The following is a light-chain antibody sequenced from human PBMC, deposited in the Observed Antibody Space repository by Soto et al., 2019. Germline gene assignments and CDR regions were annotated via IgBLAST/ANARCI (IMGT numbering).Light chain of an antibody. Sequence: EIVLTQSPGTLSLSPGERATLSCRASQSVSSSYLAWYQQKPGHAPRLLIYGASSRATGIPDRFSGSGSGTDFTLTISRLETEDFAVYYCQQYGSSVTFGPGTKVDLK. V-gene: IGKV3-20*01. CDR1: QSVSSSY. J-gene: IGKJ3*01. CDR2: GAS. CDR3: QQYGSSVT.